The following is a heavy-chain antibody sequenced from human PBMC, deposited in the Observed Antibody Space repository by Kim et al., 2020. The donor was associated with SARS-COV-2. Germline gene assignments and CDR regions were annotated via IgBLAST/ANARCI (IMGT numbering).Heavy chain of an antibody. V-gene: IGHV3-64D*06. J-gene: IGHJ4*02. CDR3: VKRGSDFWSGYSAYDFDY. D-gene: IGHD3-3*01. Sequence: KGRFTISRDNSKNMLHLQMSSLRAEDTAVYYCVKRGSDFWSGYSAYDFDYWGQGTLVTVS.